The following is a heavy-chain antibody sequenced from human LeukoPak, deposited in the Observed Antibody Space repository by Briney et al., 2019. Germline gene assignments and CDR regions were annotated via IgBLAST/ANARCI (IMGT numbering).Heavy chain of an antibody. CDR2: IYYSGST. J-gene: IGHJ6*03. CDR3: ARASEDYYYYYMDV. V-gene: IGHV4-59*01. Sequence: PSETLSLTCTVSGGSISSYYWSWIRQPPGKGLEWIGYIYYSGSTTYNPSLKSRVTISVDTSKNQFSLKVRSVTAADTAVYYCARASEDYYYYYMDVWGKGTTVTISS. D-gene: IGHD1-14*01. CDR1: GGSISSYY.